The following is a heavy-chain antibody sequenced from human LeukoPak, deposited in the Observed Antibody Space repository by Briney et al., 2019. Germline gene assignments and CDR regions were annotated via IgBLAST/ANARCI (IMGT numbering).Heavy chain of an antibody. V-gene: IGHV3-15*01. CDR3: TTGMIVATPHDY. J-gene: IGHJ4*02. D-gene: IGHD5-12*01. CDR2: IKSKTDGGTT. Sequence: GGSLRLSCAASGFSFSNAWTSWVRQAPGKGLEWVGRIKSKTDGGTTNDAAPVKGRFTISRDDSKNPLYLQMNSLKTEDTAVYYCTTGMIVATPHDYWGQGTLVSVSS. CDR1: GFSFSNAW.